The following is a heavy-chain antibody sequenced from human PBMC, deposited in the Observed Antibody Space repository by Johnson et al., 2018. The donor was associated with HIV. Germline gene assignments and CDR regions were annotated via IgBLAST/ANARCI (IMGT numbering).Heavy chain of an antibody. J-gene: IGHJ3*02. V-gene: IGHV3-7*05. CDR2: IKQDGSEK. CDR3: ARDEPYELELRSIHAFDI. CDR1: GFTFSSYW. Sequence: VQLVESGGGLVQPGGSLRLSCAASGFTFSSYWMHWVRQAPGKGLEWVANIKQDGSEKYYVDSVKGRFTISRDTAKNSLYLQMHSLRVEDTAVYYCARDEPYELELRSIHAFDIWGQGTMVTVSS. D-gene: IGHD1-7*01.